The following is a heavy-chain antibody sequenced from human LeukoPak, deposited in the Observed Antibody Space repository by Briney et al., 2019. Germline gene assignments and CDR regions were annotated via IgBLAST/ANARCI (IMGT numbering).Heavy chain of an antibody. J-gene: IGHJ4*02. Sequence: GASVKVSCKASGYTFTGYYMHWVRQAPGQGLEWMGIINPSGGSTSYAQKFQGRVTMTRDMSTSTVYMELSSLRSEDTAVYYCARDSVSSGRTVPFDYWGQGTLVTVSS. V-gene: IGHV1-46*01. CDR3: ARDSVSSGRTVPFDY. CDR1: GYTFTGYY. D-gene: IGHD3-22*01. CDR2: INPSGGST.